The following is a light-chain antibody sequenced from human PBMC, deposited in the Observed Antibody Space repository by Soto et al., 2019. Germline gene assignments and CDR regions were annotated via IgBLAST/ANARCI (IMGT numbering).Light chain of an antibody. CDR2: KDT. V-gene: IGLV3-27*01. CDR3: YATTDNNLGV. CDR1: LLAEKH. Sequence: SYELTQPSSVSVSPGQTARITCSGDLLAEKHARWFQQKPGQAPVLVIYKDTERPSGIPGRFSGTSSGTTVTLTIGGAQVEDEAYYYCYATTDNNLGVFGGGTKLTVL. J-gene: IGLJ2*01.